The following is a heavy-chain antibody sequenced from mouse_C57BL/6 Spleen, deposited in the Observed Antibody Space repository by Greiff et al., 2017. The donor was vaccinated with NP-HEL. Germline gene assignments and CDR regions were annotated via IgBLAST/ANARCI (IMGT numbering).Heavy chain of an antibody. Sequence: EVQLQQSGPELVKPGASVKIPCKASGYTFTDYNMDWVKQSHGKSLEWIGDINPNNGGTIYNQKFKGKATLTVDKSSSTTYMELRSLTSEDTAVYYCARGNDGSYAMDYWGQGTSVTVSS. CDR3: ARGNDGSYAMDY. CDR1: GYTFTDYN. CDR2: INPNNGGT. J-gene: IGHJ4*01. V-gene: IGHV1-18*01. D-gene: IGHD1-1*01.